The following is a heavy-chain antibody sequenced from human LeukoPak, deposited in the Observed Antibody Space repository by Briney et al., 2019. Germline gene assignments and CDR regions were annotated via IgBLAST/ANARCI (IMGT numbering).Heavy chain of an antibody. CDR2: IIPIFGTA. CDR1: GGTFSSYA. Sequence: SVKVSCKASGGTFSSYAISWVRQAPGQGLEWMGGIIPIFGTANYAQKFQGRVTITADESTSTAYMELSSLRSEDTAVYYCARDNGYYDSSGYFAYYFDYWGQGTLVTVSP. CDR3: ARDNGYYDSSGYFAYYFDY. J-gene: IGHJ4*02. V-gene: IGHV1-69*13. D-gene: IGHD3-22*01.